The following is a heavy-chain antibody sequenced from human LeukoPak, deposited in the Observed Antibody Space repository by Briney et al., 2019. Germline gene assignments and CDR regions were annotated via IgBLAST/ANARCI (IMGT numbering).Heavy chain of an antibody. CDR1: GYTFTGYY. D-gene: IGHD4-23*01. J-gene: IGHJ3*02. V-gene: IGHV1-2*02. CDR3: ARPMTTVVNDAFDI. CDR2: INPNSGGT. Sequence: ASVKVSCKASGYTFTGYYMHWVRQAPGQGLEWMGWINPNSGGTNYAQKFQGRVTMTRDTSISTAYMELSRLRSGDTAVNYCARPMTTVVNDAFDIWGQGTMVTVSS.